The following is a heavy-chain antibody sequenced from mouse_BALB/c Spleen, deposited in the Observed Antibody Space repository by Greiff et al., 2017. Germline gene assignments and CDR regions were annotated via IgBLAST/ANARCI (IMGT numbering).Heavy chain of an antibody. V-gene: IGHV1S22*01. CDR3: TMQDGYGAMDY. D-gene: IGHD2-2*01. J-gene: IGHJ4*01. CDR2: IYPGSGST. CDR1: GYTFTSYW. Sequence: LQQPGSELVRPGASVKLSCKASGYTFTSYWMHWVKQRPGQGLEWIGNIYPGSGSTNYDEKFKSKATLTVDTTSSTAYMQLSSLTSEDSAVSYRTMQDGYGAMDYWGQGTSVTVSS.